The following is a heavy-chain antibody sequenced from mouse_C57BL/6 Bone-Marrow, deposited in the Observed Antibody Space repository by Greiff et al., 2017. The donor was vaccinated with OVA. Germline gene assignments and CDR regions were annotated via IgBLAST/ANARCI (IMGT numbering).Heavy chain of an antibody. CDR1: GFSFNTYA. CDR2: IRSKSNNYAT. CDR3: ERQGYYGSSYAMDY. D-gene: IGHD1-1*01. J-gene: IGHJ4*01. Sequence: EVQGVESGGGLVQPKGSLKLSCAASGFSFNTYAMNWVRQAPGKGLEWVARIRSKSNNYATYYADSVKDRFTISRDDSESMPYLQMNNLKTEDTAMDDGERQGYYGSSYAMDYWGQGTSVTVSS. V-gene: IGHV10-1*01.